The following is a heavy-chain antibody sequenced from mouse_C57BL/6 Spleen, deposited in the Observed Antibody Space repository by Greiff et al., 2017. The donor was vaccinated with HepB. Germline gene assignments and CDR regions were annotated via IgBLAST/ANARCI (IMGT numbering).Heavy chain of an antibody. CDR2: INPYNGGT. V-gene: IGHV1-19*01. D-gene: IGHD2-4*01. J-gene: IGHJ2*01. Sequence: EVQLQQSGPVLVKPGASVKMSCKASGYTFTDYYMNWVKQSHGKSLEWIGVINPYNGGTSYNQKFKGKATLTVDKSSSTAYMELNSLTSEDSAVYYGARDYDYERYFDYWGQGTTLTVSS. CDR3: ARDYDYERYFDY. CDR1: GYTFTDYY.